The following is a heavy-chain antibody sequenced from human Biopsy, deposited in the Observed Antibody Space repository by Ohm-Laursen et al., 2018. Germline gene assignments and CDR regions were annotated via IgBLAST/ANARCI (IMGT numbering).Heavy chain of an antibody. CDR3: ATKLTGYFHH. J-gene: IGHJ1*01. V-gene: IGHV1-69*06. CDR1: GGTFSNYG. Sequence: ASVKVSCKAPGGTFSNYGVNWVRQAPGQGLEWLGGNIPILGTGNYAQKFQDRVTVAVDTSTSTATMELRSLRSDDTAVYYCATKLTGYFHHWGQGTLVIVSS. CDR2: NIPILGTG. D-gene: IGHD3-9*01.